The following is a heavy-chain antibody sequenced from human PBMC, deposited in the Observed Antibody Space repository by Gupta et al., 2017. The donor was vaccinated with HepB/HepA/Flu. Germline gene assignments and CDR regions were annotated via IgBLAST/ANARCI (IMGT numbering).Heavy chain of an antibody. Sequence: QLQLQESGPGLVKPSETLSLTCTVSGGSISSSSYYWGWIRQPPGKGLEWIGSIYYSGSTYYNPSLKSRVTISVDTSKNQFSLKLSSVTAADTAVYYCARFHDFWSGYRIDYWGQGTLVTVSS. J-gene: IGHJ4*02. D-gene: IGHD3-3*01. CDR2: IYYSGST. CDR1: GGSISSSSYY. V-gene: IGHV4-39*01. CDR3: ARFHDFWSGYRIDY.